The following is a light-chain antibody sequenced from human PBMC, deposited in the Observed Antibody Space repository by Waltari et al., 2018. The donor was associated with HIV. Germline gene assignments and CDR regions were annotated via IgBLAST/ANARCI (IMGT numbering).Light chain of an antibody. CDR3: QQAFSFPHT. Sequence: IQMAQSPASLSASVGDSVSFNCRASHAIADNLAWYQQRPGKPPKHLIYGASRLQSGVPSRFAGFGSATNFSLTITGLRAEDSATYYCQQAFSFPHTFGGGTELDI. CDR2: GAS. J-gene: IGKJ4*01. V-gene: IGKV1-12*01. CDR1: HAIADN.